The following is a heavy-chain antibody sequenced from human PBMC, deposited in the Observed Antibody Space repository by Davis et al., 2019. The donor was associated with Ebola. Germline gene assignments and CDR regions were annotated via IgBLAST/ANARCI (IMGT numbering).Heavy chain of an antibody. CDR2: IGTAGDT. D-gene: IGHD5-18*01. Sequence: PGGSLRLSCAASGFTFSSYDMHWVRQATGKGLEWVSAIGTAGDTYYPGSVKGRFTISRENAKNSLYLQMNSLRAEDTAVYYCARGYSYGLHNWFDPWGQGTLVTVSS. CDR3: ARGYSYGLHNWFDP. J-gene: IGHJ5*02. V-gene: IGHV3-13*01. CDR1: GFTFSSYD.